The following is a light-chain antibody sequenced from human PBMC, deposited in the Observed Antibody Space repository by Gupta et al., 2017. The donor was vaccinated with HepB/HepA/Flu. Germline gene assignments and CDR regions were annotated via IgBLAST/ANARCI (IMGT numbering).Light chain of an antibody. Sequence: DIQMTHSPSSLSASVGYRVTINCRSSKNINIYFNWYQQKLGNAPKVLIYGASSLQSGVPSRLSGSGSGTDLTLTISSLQPEDFGTYYCQQSYTTPCSFGQGTKLEIK. V-gene: IGKV1-39*01. CDR1: KNINIY. CDR2: GAS. CDR3: QQSYTTPCS. J-gene: IGKJ2*04.